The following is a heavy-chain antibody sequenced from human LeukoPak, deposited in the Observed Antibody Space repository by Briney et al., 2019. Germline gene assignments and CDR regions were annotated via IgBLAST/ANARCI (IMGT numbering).Heavy chain of an antibody. D-gene: IGHD1-1*01. CDR2: IGPSDSYT. CDR3: AARWNDDLDFDY. J-gene: IGHJ4*02. CDR1: GYTFTSYS. V-gene: IGHV5-10-1*01. Sequence: GGSLKIPCKGSGYTFTSYSISWVPQIPGKGLEWMGRIGPSDSYTNYRPSFQGHVTLSPDKSISTAYLQWSSLQASDTARYYCAARWNDDLDFDYWGQGTLVTVSS.